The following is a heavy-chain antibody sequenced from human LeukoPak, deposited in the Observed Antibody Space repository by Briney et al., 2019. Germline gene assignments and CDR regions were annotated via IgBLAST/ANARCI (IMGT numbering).Heavy chain of an antibody. D-gene: IGHD2-2*01. V-gene: IGHV1-46*01. CDR1: GYIFTSYY. CDR3: AREYCSSTSCYARTGGY. Sequence: ASVKVSCKASGYIFTSYYMHWVRQAPGQGLEWMGIINPSGGSTSYAQKFQGRVTMTRDTSTSTVYMELSSLRSEDTAVYYCAREYCSSTSCYARTGGYWGQGTLVTVSS. J-gene: IGHJ4*02. CDR2: INPSGGST.